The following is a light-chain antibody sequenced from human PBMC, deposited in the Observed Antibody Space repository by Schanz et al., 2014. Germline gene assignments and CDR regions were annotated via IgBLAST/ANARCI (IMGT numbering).Light chain of an antibody. J-gene: IGKJ4*01. CDR3: QQYDNVPPT. CDR1: QDITTN. CDR2: DAS. Sequence: DIQMTQSPSSLSASVGERVTITCRASQDITTNLNWYQQKLGRAPKLLIFDASTLQRGVPSRFGGSGSGTDFKGKRKRLLKEDIAKDDCQQYDNVPPTFGGGTKVEIK. V-gene: IGKV1-33*01.